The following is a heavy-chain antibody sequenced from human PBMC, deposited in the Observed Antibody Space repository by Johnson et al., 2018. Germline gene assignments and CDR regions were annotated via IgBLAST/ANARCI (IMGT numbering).Heavy chain of an antibody. V-gene: IGHV3-15*01. J-gene: IGHJ6*02. CDR2: IRTKADGGTA. CDR1: GFTLKNAW. D-gene: IGHD2-8*01. CDR3: TTGALGV. Sequence: EVQLVETGGGLVNPGESLTLSCVASGFTLKNAWMAWVRQAPGKGLEWVGRIRTKADGGTAEHTAPVKGRFTVSRDDSKNTLSLQMNNLRIEDTAVYYCTTGALGVWGQGTTVTVSS.